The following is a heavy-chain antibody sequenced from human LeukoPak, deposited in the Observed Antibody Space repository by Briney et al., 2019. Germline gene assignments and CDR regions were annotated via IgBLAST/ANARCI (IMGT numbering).Heavy chain of an antibody. CDR2: ISAYKGNT. V-gene: IGHV1-18*01. CDR3: ARDQAQWPQGDYFGMDV. J-gene: IGHJ6*02. Sequence: ASVKVSCKASGYTFTNYGISWVRQAPGQGLEWMGWISAYKGNTKYPQKFQDRVTMTTDTSTTTVYMELRSLRSDDTAIYYCARDQAQWPQGDYFGMDVWGQGTTVTVSS. D-gene: IGHD6-19*01. CDR1: GYTFTNYG.